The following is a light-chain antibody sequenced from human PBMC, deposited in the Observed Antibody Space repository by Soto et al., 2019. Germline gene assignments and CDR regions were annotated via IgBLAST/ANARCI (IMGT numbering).Light chain of an antibody. CDR1: QSVTSY. CDR3: QHHSNGPPIT. V-gene: IGKV3-11*01. Sequence: EIVLTQSPATLSLSPGERATLSCRASQSVTSYLAWYQQKPGQAPRLLIYDASNRATGIPARFSGSGSGTDFTLTISSLEPEDFAVYYCQHHSNGPPITFGQGTRLEIK. J-gene: IGKJ5*01. CDR2: DAS.